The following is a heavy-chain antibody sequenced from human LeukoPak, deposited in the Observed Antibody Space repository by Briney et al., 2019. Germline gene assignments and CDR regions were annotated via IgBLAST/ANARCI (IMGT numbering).Heavy chain of an antibody. CDR1: GSRFTSYW. J-gene: IGHJ4*02. CDR3: ATRRAAAGTDYFDY. CDR2: IYPSESAT. Sequence: GAPLKISCKGSGSRFTSYWIGWVRQMPGKGLEWLGIIYPSESATSYSTSFQGQFTIPADKSIANPYLQWTSLKPSHPATYSAATRRAAAGTDYFDYWGQGTLVTVSS. D-gene: IGHD6-13*01. V-gene: IGHV5-51*01.